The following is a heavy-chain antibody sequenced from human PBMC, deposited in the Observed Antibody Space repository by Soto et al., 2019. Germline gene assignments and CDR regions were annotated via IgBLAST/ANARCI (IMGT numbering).Heavy chain of an antibody. D-gene: IGHD1-1*01. CDR3: ARVGNGGYFDY. CDR1: GGSVSSGSYY. J-gene: IGHJ4*02. Sequence: SETLSLTCTVSGGSVSSGSYYWSWIRQPPGKGLEWIGYIYYSGRTNYNPSLRSRVTISVDTSKNQFSLKLSSVTAADTAVYYCARVGNGGYFDYWGQGTLVTVSS. CDR2: IYYSGRT. V-gene: IGHV4-61*01.